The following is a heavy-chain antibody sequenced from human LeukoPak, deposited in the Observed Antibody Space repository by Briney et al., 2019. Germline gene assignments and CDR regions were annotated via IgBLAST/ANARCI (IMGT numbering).Heavy chain of an antibody. CDR3: ARDYELDDSGSYYNLPGY. CDR2: ISAYNGNT. J-gene: IGHJ4*02. CDR1: GYTFTGYY. D-gene: IGHD3-10*01. Sequence: GASVKVTCKASGYTFTGYYIHWVRQAPGQGLEWMGWISAYNGNTNYAQKLQGRVTMTTDTSTSSAYMELRSLRSDDTAVYYCARDYELDDSGSYYNLPGYWGQGTLVTVSS. V-gene: IGHV1-18*04.